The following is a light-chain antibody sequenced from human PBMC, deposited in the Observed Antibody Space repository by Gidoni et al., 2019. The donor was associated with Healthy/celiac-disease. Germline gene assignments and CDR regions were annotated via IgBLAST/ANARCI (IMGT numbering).Light chain of an antibody. CDR3: QQYYSTPRT. CDR2: WAS. V-gene: IGKV4-1*01. J-gene: IGKJ2*01. CDR1: QSVLYSSNNQNY. Sequence: DIVMTQSPDSLAVSLGERATINCKSSQSVLYSSNNQNYLAWYQQKPGQPPKLLIDWASTRESGVPDRFSGSGSGTDFTLTISSLQAEDVAVYYCQQYYSTPRTFGQGTKLEIK.